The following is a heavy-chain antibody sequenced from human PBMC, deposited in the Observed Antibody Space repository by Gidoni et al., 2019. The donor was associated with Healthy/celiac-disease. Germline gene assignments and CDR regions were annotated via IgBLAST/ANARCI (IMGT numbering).Heavy chain of an antibody. D-gene: IGHD1-26*01. J-gene: IGHJ4*02. V-gene: IGHV4-34*01. CDR2: INHSGST. Sequence: QVQLQQWGAGLLKPSETLCLTCAVYGGSFSGYYWSWIRQPPGKGLEWIGEINHSGSTNYNPSLKSRVTISVDTSKNQFSLKLSSVTASDTAGYYCARVAQSGSYFYYWGQGTLVTVSS. CDR3: ARVAQSGSYFYY. CDR1: GGSFSGYY.